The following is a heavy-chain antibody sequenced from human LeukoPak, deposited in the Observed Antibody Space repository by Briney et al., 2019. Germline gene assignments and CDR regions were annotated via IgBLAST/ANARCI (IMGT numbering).Heavy chain of an antibody. D-gene: IGHD3-22*01. CDR3: ARSPQSTYYYDSSGYPFDY. J-gene: IGHJ4*02. CDR2: IYSGGST. V-gene: IGHV3-66*01. Sequence: GGSLRLSCAASGFTVSSNYMSWVRQAPGKGLEWVSVIYSGGSTYYADSVKGRFTISRDNSKNTLYLQMNSLRAEDTAVYYCARSPQSTYYYDSSGYPFDYWGQGTLVTVSS. CDR1: GFTVSSNY.